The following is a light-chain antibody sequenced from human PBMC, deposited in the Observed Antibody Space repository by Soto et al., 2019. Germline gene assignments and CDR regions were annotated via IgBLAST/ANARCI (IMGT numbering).Light chain of an antibody. CDR1: SSDVGSYNL. CDR2: EGT. V-gene: IGLV2-23*01. J-gene: IGLJ2*01. Sequence: QSVLTQPASVSGSPGQSITISCTGTSSDVGSYNLVSWYQQYPGKAPQLMIYEGTQRPSGVSDRFSASKSGNTASLTISGLQPEDEADYYCCSYAGSNTVLFGGGTKLTDL. CDR3: CSYAGSNTVL.